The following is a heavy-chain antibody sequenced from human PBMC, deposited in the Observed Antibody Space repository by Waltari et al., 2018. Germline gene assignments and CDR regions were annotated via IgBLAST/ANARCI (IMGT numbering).Heavy chain of an antibody. CDR2: ITGSGDNT. V-gene: IGHV3-23*01. CDR1: GFTFSNYA. J-gene: IGHJ5*02. CDR3: AKNANANYINWFDP. Sequence: EVQLLESGGGLVQPGGSLGLSCEASGFTFSNYAMSWVRQAPGKGLEWVSGITGSGDNTYYAGSVKGRFTISRDNSKNTLSLQMNSLRDDDTAVYSCAKNANANYINWFDPWGQGTLVTVSS. D-gene: IGHD1-7*01.